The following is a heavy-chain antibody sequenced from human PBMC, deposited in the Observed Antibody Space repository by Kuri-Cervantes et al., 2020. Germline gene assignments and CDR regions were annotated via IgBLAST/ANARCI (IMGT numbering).Heavy chain of an antibody. CDR1: GYSFTSYW. CDR3: ARESYNWNDLTGKLDY. Sequence: GESLKISCKGSGYSFTSYWIGWVRQMPGKGLEWMGIIYPGDSDTRYSPSFQGQVTISADKSISTAYLQWSSLKASDTAMYYCARESYNWNDLTGKLDYWGQGTLVTVSS. J-gene: IGHJ4*02. V-gene: IGHV5-51*01. CDR2: IYPGDSDT. D-gene: IGHD1-20*01.